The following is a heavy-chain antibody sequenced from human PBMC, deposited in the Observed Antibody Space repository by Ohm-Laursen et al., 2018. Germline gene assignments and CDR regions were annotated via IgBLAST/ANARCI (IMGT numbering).Heavy chain of an antibody. V-gene: IGHV3-21*01. D-gene: IGHD6-19*01. CDR2: ISSSSSYI. Sequence: GSLRLSCTASGFTFSSYSMNWVRQAPGKGLEWVSSISSSSSYIYYADSVKGRFTISRDNAKNSLYLQMNSLRAEDTAVYYCARDRGRYSSGWYGIGYWGQGTLVTVSS. J-gene: IGHJ4*02. CDR1: GFTFSSYS. CDR3: ARDRGRYSSGWYGIGY.